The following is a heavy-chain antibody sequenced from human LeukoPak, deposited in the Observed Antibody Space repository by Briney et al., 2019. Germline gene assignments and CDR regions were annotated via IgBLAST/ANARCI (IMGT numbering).Heavy chain of an antibody. CDR1: GGSISRYY. J-gene: IGHJ4*02. CDR3: ARLYPYSSSWVDY. V-gene: IGHV4-59*12. Sequence: SETLSLTCTVSGGSISRYYWSWIRQPPGKGLEWIGYIYYSGSTNYNPSLKSRVTISVDTSKNQFSLKLSSVTAADTAVYYCARLYPYSSSWVDYWGQGTLVTVSS. D-gene: IGHD6-13*01. CDR2: IYYSGST.